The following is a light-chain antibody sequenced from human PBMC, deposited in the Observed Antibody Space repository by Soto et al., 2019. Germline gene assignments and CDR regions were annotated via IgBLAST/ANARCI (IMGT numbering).Light chain of an antibody. CDR2: AAS. CDR3: KQYGSSTRT. V-gene: IGKV3-20*01. CDR1: QTITNSY. Sequence: EIVLTQSPGTLSLSPGERATLYCRASQTITNSYLAWYQQKPGQAPRLLIYAASTRATGIPDRFSGSGSGTDFTLTINRLESEDFAVYYCKQYGSSTRTFGQGTKVEIK. J-gene: IGKJ1*01.